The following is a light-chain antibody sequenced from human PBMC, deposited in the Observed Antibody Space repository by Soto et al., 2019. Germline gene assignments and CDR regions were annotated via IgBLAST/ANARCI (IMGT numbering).Light chain of an antibody. V-gene: IGLV1-40*01. J-gene: IGLJ2*01. CDR1: SSNFGAGYD. Sequence: QPVLTQPPSVSGAPGQRVTISCTGSSSNFGAGYDVHWYQQLPGTAPKILIYGNTNRPSGVPDRFSGSKAGPSASLAITGLQAEDDAAYPCQSYGSGLSGLVFGGGTKLTVL. CDR2: GNT. CDR3: QSYGSGLSGLV.